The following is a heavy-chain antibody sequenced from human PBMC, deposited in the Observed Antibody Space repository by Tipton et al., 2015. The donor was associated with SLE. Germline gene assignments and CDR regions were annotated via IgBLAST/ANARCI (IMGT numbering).Heavy chain of an antibody. V-gene: IGHV3-48*04. J-gene: IGHJ4*02. D-gene: IGHD4-17*01. CDR2: ISPSGDTI. Sequence: SLRLSCAASGFTFSSYSMNWVRQAPGKGLEWIACISPSGDTINYADSMKGRFTISRNNADSSLYLQIDSLRVEDTAIYYCATRPSDFGSFWGQGTLVSVSS. CDR3: ATRPSDFGSF. CDR1: GFTFSSYS.